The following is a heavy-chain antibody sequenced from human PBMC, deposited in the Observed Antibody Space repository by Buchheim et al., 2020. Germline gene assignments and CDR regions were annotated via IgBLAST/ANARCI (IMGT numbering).Heavy chain of an antibody. CDR3: ARGSNYGSWYILA. CDR1: GGSIVSSSKW. D-gene: IGHD6-13*01. Sequence: QVQLQESGPGLVNPSGTLSLTCAVSGGSIVSSSKWWSWVRQPPGKGLEWIGEIYQSGSTNYNPSLKSRVTISMDKSKNEFSLKVISVTAADTAVYYCARGSNYGSWYILAWGQGTL. J-gene: IGHJ5*02. V-gene: IGHV4-4*02. CDR2: IYQSGST.